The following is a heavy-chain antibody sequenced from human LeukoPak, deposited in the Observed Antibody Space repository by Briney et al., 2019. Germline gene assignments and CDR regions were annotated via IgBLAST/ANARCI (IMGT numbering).Heavy chain of an antibody. Sequence: ASVKISCKASGFTFTSSAEQWVRQARGQRLEWIGWIVVGSGNTNYAQKFQERVTITRDMSTSTAYMELSSLRSEDTAVYYCAADSETHYGMDVWGQGTTVTVSS. J-gene: IGHJ6*02. CDR1: GFTFTSSA. V-gene: IGHV1-58*01. CDR2: IVVGSGNT. CDR3: AADSETHYGMDV.